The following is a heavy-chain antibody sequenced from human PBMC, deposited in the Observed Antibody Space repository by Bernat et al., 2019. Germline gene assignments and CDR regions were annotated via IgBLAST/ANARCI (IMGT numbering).Heavy chain of an antibody. V-gene: IGHV3-53*02. Sequence: EVQLVDTGGGLIQPGGSLRLSCAASGFTVSSNYMSWVRQAPGQGLGWVLVSYSGGSTYYADSVKGRFTISRDNSKNTLYLQMNSLRAEDTAVYYCARLDVDTTDAFDIWGQGTMVTVSS. D-gene: IGHD5-18*01. CDR3: ARLDVDTTDAFDI. CDR1: GFTVSSNY. CDR2: SYSGGST. J-gene: IGHJ3*02.